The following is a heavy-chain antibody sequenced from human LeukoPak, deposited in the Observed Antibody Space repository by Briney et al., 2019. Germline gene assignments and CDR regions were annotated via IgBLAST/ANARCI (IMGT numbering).Heavy chain of an antibody. CDR2: ISYDGSNK. CDR1: GFAFSSYV. J-gene: IGHJ4*02. CDR3: AKPTIYGDYVAFDY. Sequence: SLRLSCAASGFAFSSYVMHWVRQAPGKGLEWVAIISYDGSNKYYADSVKGRFTISRDNSKNTLYLQMNNLRAEDTAVYFCAKPTIYGDYVAFDYWGQGTLVTVSS. V-gene: IGHV3-30*18. D-gene: IGHD4-17*01.